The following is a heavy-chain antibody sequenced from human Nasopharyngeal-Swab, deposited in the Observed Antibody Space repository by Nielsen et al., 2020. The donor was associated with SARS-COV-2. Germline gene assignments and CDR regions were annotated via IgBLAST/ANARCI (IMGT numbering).Heavy chain of an antibody. CDR1: GYTFTSYG. D-gene: IGHD2-8*02. V-gene: IGHV1-18*01. CDR3: ARGGYLGYCTGGVCWENGMDV. J-gene: IGHJ6*02. CDR2: ISAYNGNT. Sequence: ASVKVSCKASGYTFTSYGISWVRQAPGQGLEWMGWISAYNGNTNYAQKLQGGVTMTTDTSTSTAYMELRSLRSDDTAVYYCARGGYLGYCTGGVCWENGMDVWGQGTTVTVSS.